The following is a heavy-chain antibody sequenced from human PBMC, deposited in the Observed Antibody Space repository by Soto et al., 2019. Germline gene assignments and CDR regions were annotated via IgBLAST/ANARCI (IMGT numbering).Heavy chain of an antibody. J-gene: IGHJ4*02. V-gene: IGHV1-18*01. Sequence: QVLLVQSGAEVKKPGASVKVACKASGYTFTNYGISWVRQAPGQGLEWLGWISTYNGDRDFAQKVQGRVTMTTATSTTTAYMELRTLRSDDTAVYCCARSRAGGTWEQYPSFYFDYWGQGALVTVSS. D-gene: IGHD1-26*01. CDR3: ARSRAGGTWEQYPSFYFDY. CDR2: ISTYNGDR. CDR1: GYTFTNYG.